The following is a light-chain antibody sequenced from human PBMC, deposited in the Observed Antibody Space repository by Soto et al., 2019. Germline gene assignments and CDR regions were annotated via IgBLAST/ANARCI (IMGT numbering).Light chain of an antibody. CDR2: KDS. V-gene: IGLV3-25*03. CDR1: ALPKQY. Sequence: SYKLTQPPSVSVSPGQTARITCSGDALPKQYAYWYQQKPGQAPVLVIYKDSERPSGIPERFSGSSSGTTVTLTISGVQAEDEADYYCQSADSSGTPHYVFGTGTKLTVL. CDR3: QSADSSGTPHYV. J-gene: IGLJ1*01.